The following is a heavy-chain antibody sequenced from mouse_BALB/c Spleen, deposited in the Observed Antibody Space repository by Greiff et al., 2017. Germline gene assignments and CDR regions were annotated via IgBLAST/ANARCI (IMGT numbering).Heavy chain of an antibody. CDR1: GYSITSGYY. CDR2: ISYDGSN. J-gene: IGHJ1*01. V-gene: IGHV3-6*02. CDR3: ASSSWYFDV. D-gene: IGHD1-1*01. Sequence: EVKLMESGPGLVKPSQSLSLTCSVTGYSITSGYYWNWIRQFPGNKLEWMGYISYDGSNNYNPSLKNRISITRDTSKNQFFLKLNSVTTEDTATYYCASSSWYFDVWGAGTTVTVSS.